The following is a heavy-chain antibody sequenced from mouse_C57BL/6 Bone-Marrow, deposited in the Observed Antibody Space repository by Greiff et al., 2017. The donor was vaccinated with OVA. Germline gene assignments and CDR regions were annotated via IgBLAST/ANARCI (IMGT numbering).Heavy chain of an antibody. CDR3: ARWFDYDGSYWYFDV. CDR2: IYPRDGST. Sequence: QVQLKESGPELVKPGASVKLSCKASGYTFTSYDINWVKQRPGQGLEWIGWIYPRDGSTKYNEKFKGKATLTVDTSSSTAYMELHSLTSEDSAVYFCARWFDYDGSYWYFDVWGTGTTVTVSS. D-gene: IGHD2-4*01. CDR1: GYTFTSYD. J-gene: IGHJ1*03. V-gene: IGHV1-85*01.